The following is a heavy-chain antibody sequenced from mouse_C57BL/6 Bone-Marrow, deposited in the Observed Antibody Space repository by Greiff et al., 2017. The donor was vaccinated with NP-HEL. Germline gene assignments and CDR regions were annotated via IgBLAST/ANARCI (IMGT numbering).Heavy chain of an antibody. CDR1: GYTFTSYW. CDR2: IDPSDSYT. D-gene: IGHD1-1*01. Sequence: QVQLQQPGAELVRPGTSVKLSCKASGYTFTSYWMHWVKQRPGQGLEWIGVIDPSDSYTNYNQKLKGKATLTVDTSSSTAYMQLSSLTSEDSAVYYCASRNYYGSSYDWFAYWGQGTLVTVSA. J-gene: IGHJ3*01. V-gene: IGHV1-59*01. CDR3: ASRNYYGSSYDWFAY.